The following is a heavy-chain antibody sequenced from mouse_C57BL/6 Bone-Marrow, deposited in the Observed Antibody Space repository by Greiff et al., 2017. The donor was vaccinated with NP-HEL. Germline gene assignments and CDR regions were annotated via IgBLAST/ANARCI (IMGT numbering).Heavy chain of an antibody. CDR1: GYTFTSYW. V-gene: IGHV1-72*01. J-gene: IGHJ1*03. Sequence: QVQLQQPGADLVKPGASVKLSCKASGYTFTSYWMHWVKQRPGRGLEWIGRIDPNSGGTKFNEKFKTKATLTVDKPSSTAYMQLSSLPSEDCAVYYCARYYYGSRGWYFDVWGTGTTVTVSS. D-gene: IGHD1-1*01. CDR2: IDPNSGGT. CDR3: ARYYYGSRGWYFDV.